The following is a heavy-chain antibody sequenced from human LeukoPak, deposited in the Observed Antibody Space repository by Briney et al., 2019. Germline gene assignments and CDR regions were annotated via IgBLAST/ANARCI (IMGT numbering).Heavy chain of an antibody. CDR3: ARRGPTASPFDY. CDR1: GGSISSYY. J-gene: IGHJ4*02. D-gene: IGHD4-11*01. Sequence: SETLSITCTVSGGSISSYYWSWIRQPPGKGLEWIGYIYYSGSTNYNPSLKSRVTISVDTSKNQFSLKLSSVTAADTAVYYCARRGPTASPFDYWSQGTLVTVSS. V-gene: IGHV4-59*08. CDR2: IYYSGST.